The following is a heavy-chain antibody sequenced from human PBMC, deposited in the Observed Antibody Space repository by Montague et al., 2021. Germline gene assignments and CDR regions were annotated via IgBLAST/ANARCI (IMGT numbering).Heavy chain of an antibody. CDR2: ISHTGST. Sequence: SETRSLTCAVYGGSLSGYIWNWIRQPPGRDLEWIGQISHTGSTSHNPSLKSRVTMSVDTSENHVSLRLSSVTAADTAVYYCTRGEVAVTGIDYWGQGALVTVSS. CDR3: TRGEVAVTGIDY. CDR1: GGSLSGYI. D-gene: IGHD6-19*01. J-gene: IGHJ4*02. V-gene: IGHV4-34*01.